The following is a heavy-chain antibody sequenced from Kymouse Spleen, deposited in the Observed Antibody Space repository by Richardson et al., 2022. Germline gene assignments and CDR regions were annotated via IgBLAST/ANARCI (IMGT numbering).Heavy chain of an antibody. Sequence: EVQLVESGGGLVQPGRSLRLSCAASGFTFDDYAMHWVRQAPGKGLEWVSGISWNSGSIGYADSVKGRFTISRDNAKNSLYLQMNSLRAEDTALYYCAKGTMVRGVPYYYYYGMDVWGQGTTVTVSS. D-gene: IGHD3-10*01. CDR3: AKGTMVRGVPYYYYYGMDV. CDR1: GFTFDDYA. CDR2: ISWNSGSI. J-gene: IGHJ6*02. V-gene: IGHV3-9*01.